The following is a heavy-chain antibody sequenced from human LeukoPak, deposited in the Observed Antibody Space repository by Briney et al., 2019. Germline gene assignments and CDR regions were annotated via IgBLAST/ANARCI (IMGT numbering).Heavy chain of an antibody. CDR3: ATHRYTSSAYYFLQ. CDR2: IFPSGGEI. J-gene: IGHJ1*01. Sequence: PGGSLRLSCAASGFTFSTFAMIWVRQPPGKGLEWVSSIFPSGGEIHYADSVKGRFTISRDNAKNSLYLQMNSLRAEDTAVYYCATHRYTSSAYYFLQWGQGTLVTVSS. V-gene: IGHV3-21*01. D-gene: IGHD6-13*01. CDR1: GFTFSTFA.